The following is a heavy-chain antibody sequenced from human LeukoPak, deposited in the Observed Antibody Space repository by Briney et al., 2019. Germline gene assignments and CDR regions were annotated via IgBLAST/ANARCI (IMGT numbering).Heavy chain of an antibody. CDR3: ARGERHYYHGSGSPPDY. CDR2: ITSSSSYV. V-gene: IGHV3-21*01. J-gene: IGHJ4*02. CDR1: GFTFSTYN. D-gene: IGHD3-10*01. Sequence: GGSLRLSCEASGFTFSTYNMNWVRQAPGKRLEWVSSITSSSSYVFYADSVKGRFTISRDNAKNSLYLQMNSLRAEDTAVYYCARGERHYYHGSGSPPDYWGQGTLVTVSS.